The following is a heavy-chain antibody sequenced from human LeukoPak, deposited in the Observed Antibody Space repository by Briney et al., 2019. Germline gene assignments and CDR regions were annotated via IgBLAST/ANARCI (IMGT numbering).Heavy chain of an antibody. J-gene: IGHJ3*02. CDR2: INPNSGGA. D-gene: IGHD3-22*01. V-gene: IGHV1-2*02. CDR1: GYTFTDYY. CDR3: ASAPYYYDSSGYHASDAFDI. Sequence: ALVKVSCTASGYTFTDYYMHWVRQAPGQGLEWMGWINPNSGGANYAQKFQGRATMTRDTSISTAYMELSRLRSDDTAVYYCASAPYYYDSSGYHASDAFDIRGQGTMVTVSS.